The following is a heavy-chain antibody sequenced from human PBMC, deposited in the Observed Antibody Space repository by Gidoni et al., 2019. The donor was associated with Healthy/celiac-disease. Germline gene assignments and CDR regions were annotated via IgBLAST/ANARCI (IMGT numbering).Heavy chain of an antibody. CDR2: IKQDGSEK. J-gene: IGHJ5*02. V-gene: IGHV3-7*01. CDR3: ARAGGGTIFGVFPFDP. Sequence: EVQLVESGGGLVQPGGSLRLSCAASGFTFSSYWMSWVRQAPGKGLEWVANIKQDGSEKYYVDSVKGRFTISRDNAKNSLYLQMNSLRAEDTAVYYCARAGGGTIFGVFPFDPWGQGTLVTVSS. D-gene: IGHD3-3*01. CDR1: GFTFSSYW.